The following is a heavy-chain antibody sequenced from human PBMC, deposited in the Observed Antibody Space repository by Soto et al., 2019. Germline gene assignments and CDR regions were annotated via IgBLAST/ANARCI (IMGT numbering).Heavy chain of an antibody. CDR1: VYTFTSYA. D-gene: IGHD3-3*01. V-gene: IGHV1-3*01. J-gene: IGHJ6*02. Sequence: GXSGKVSCEASVYTFTSYAMHWVRQAPGQRLEWMGWINAGNGNTKYSQKFQGRVTITRDTSASTAYMELSSLRSEDTAVYYFARVFHRDFWSGYPGPYYGMDVWGQGTTVTVSS. CDR2: INAGNGNT. CDR3: ARVFHRDFWSGYPGPYYGMDV.